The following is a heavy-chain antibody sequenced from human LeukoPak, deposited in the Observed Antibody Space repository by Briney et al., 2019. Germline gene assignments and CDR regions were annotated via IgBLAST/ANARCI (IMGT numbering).Heavy chain of an antibody. J-gene: IGHJ4*02. D-gene: IGHD3-3*01. CDR3: ARDYDFWSGYIMGDY. V-gene: IGHV1-8*02. Sequence: ASVKVSCKASGYTFTSYDINWVRQATGQGLEWMGWMNPNSGNTGYAQKFQGRVTMTTDTSTSTAYMELRSLRSDDTAVYYCARDYDFWSGYIMGDYWGQGTLVTVSS. CDR1: GYTFTSYD. CDR2: MNPNSGNT.